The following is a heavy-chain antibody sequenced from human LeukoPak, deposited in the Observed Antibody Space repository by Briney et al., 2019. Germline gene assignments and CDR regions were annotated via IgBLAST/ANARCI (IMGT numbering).Heavy chain of an antibody. V-gene: IGHV4-59*01. D-gene: IGHD6-13*01. CDR2: IYYSGST. CDR3: ARYQPMYSSSWNWFDP. J-gene: IGHJ5*02. Sequence: SETLSLTCTVSGGSISSYYWSWIRQPPGKGLEWVGYIYYSGSTNYNPSLKSRVTISVDTSKNQFSLKLSSVTAADTAVYYCARYQPMYSSSWNWFDPWGQGTLVPVSS. CDR1: GGSISSYY.